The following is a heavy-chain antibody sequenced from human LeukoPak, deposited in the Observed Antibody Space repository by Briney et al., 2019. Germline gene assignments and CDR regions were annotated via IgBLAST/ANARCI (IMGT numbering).Heavy chain of an antibody. V-gene: IGHV3-23*01. CDR1: GFTSSSYA. D-gene: IGHD3-22*01. Sequence: GGSLRLSCAASGFTSSSYAMSWVRQAPGKGLEWVSGISGSGGSTYYADSVKGRFTISRDNSKNTLYLQMNSLRAEDTAVYYCARVSRDSSGFSLSDSWGQGTLVTVSS. CDR2: ISGSGGST. J-gene: IGHJ4*02. CDR3: ARVSRDSSGFSLSDS.